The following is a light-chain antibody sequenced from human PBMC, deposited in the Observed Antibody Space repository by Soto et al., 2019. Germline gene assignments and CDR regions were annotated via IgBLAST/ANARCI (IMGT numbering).Light chain of an antibody. CDR1: QSVRSW. CDR3: QQYDNYPLT. CDR2: DAS. Sequence: DIQMTQSPATLSESVVDRVTITCRASQSVRSWLAWYQQKPGTAPKLLIFDASRLESGVPSRFSGSASGTEFTLTISSLQPDDFATYYCQQYDNYPLTFGGGTKVDIK. J-gene: IGKJ4*01. V-gene: IGKV1-5*01.